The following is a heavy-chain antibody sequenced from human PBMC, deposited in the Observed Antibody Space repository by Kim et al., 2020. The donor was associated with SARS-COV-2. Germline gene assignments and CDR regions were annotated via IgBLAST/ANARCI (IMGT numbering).Heavy chain of an antibody. V-gene: IGHV3-7*01. CDR3: ARPYRGGSFDI. CDR1: GFTFSSYW. CDR2: IKQDASVI. J-gene: IGHJ3*02. D-gene: IGHD3-16*01. Sequence: GGSLRLSCAVSGFTFSSYWMSWVRQAPGKGLEWVASIKQDASVISYVDSVRGRFTISRDNAKNSLSLQMDSLRAEDTALYFCARPYRGGSFDIWGQGTMV.